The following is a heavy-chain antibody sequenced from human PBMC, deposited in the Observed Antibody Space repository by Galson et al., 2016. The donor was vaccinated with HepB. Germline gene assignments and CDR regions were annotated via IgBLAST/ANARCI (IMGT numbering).Heavy chain of an antibody. CDR2: IYPGDSDT. D-gene: IGHD6-19*01. Sequence: QSGAEVKKPGESLKISCKGSGYSFTSYWVGWVRQRPGKGLGWMGIIYPGDSDTRYSPSFEGQVTISADKSTATAYLHWTSLKASDTAIYYCARRQFTAYGLDVWGQGTTVAVSS. V-gene: IGHV5-51*03. CDR3: ARRQFTAYGLDV. CDR1: GYSFTSYW. J-gene: IGHJ6*02.